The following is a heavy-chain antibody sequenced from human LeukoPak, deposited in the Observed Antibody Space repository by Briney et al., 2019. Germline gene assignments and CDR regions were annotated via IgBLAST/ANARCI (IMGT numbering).Heavy chain of an antibody. D-gene: IGHD3-22*01. CDR1: GFTFSSYW. Sequence: GGSLRLSCAASGFTFSSYWMSWVRQAPGKGLEWVANIKQDGSEKYYVDSVKGRFTISRDDAKNSLFLQINSLRAEDTAVYYCANGGTYSSGPWGQGTLVTVSS. CDR3: ANGGTYSSGP. J-gene: IGHJ5*02. CDR2: IKQDGSEK. V-gene: IGHV3-7*01.